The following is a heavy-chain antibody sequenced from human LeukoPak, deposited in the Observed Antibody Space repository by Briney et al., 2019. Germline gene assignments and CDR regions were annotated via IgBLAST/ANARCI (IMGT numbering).Heavy chain of an antibody. CDR3: ARDPHDYGDYDAFDI. J-gene: IGHJ3*02. Sequence: SVKVSCEASGGTFSSYAISWVRQAPGQGLEWMGGIIPIFGTANYAQKFQGRVTITADKSTSTAYMELSSLRSEDTAVYYCARDPHDYGDYDAFDIWGQGTMVTVSS. CDR1: GGTFSSYA. D-gene: IGHD4-17*01. V-gene: IGHV1-69*06. CDR2: IIPIFGTA.